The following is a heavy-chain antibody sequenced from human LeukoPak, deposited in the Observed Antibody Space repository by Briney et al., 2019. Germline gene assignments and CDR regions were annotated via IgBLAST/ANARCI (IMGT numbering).Heavy chain of an antibody. V-gene: IGHV4-39*01. CDR1: GGSISSSNYY. Sequence: SETLSLTCTVSGGSISSSNYYWGWIRQPPVVGLEWIGSIYYSGSTYYNPSLKSRVTISVDTSKNQFSLKLSSVTAADTAVYYCASRDSSGSSFDYWGQEPWSPSPQ. D-gene: IGHD3-22*01. J-gene: IGHJ4*01. CDR3: ASRDSSGSSFDY. CDR2: IYYSGST.